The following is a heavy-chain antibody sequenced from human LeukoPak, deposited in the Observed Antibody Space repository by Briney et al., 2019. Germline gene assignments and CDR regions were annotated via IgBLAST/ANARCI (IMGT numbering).Heavy chain of an antibody. CDR2: ISAYNGNT. CDR1: GYTFTSYG. D-gene: IGHD2-2*01. Sequence: ASVKVSCTASGYTFTSYGISWVRQAPGQGLEWMGWISAYNGNTNYAQKLQGRVTMTTDTSTSTAYMELRSLRSDATAVYYCAGQIGAAAPGYYYYGMDVWGQGTTVTVSS. J-gene: IGHJ6*02. V-gene: IGHV1-18*01. CDR3: AGQIGAAAPGYYYYGMDV.